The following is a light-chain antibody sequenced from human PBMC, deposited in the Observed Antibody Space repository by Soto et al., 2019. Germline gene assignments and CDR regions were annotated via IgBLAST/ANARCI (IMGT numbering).Light chain of an antibody. V-gene: IGLV2-23*01. Sequence: QSALTQPASVSGSPGQSITISCTGSSSDVGSYNLVSWYQQHPGKAPKLIIYEGSKRPSGVSNRFSGSKSGNTASLTISGLQAEDEADYYCCSYAGGGSYVFGPGTKLNVL. CDR3: CSYAGGGSYV. J-gene: IGLJ1*01. CDR1: SSDVGSYNL. CDR2: EGS.